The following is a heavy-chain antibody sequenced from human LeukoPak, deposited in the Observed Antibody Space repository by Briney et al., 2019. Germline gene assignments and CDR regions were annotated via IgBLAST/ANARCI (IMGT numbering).Heavy chain of an antibody. CDR3: ARAILTGYPKSSDY. D-gene: IGHD3-9*01. J-gene: IGHJ4*02. V-gene: IGHV1-2*02. CDR1: GYTFTGYY. CDR2: INPNSGGT. Sequence: ASVKVSCKASGYTFTGYYIHWVRQAPGQGLEWMGWINPNSGGTNYAQKFQGRVTMTRDTSISTAYMELSRLRSDDTAVYYCARAILTGYPKSSDYWGQGTLVTVSS.